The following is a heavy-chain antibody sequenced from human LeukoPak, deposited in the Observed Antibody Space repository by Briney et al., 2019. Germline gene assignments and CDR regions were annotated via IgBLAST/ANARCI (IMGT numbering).Heavy chain of an antibody. CDR1: GGSISGSSYY. V-gene: IGHV4-39*02. CDR3: ARGRLRRIFDY. J-gene: IGHJ4*02. CDR2: IYYSGST. D-gene: IGHD4-17*01. Sequence: PSETLSLTCTVSGGSISGSSYYWGWIRQPPGKGLEWIGSIYYSGSTYYNPSLKSRVTISVDTSKNQFSLKLNSVTATDTAVYYCARGRLRRIFDYWGQGTLVTVSS.